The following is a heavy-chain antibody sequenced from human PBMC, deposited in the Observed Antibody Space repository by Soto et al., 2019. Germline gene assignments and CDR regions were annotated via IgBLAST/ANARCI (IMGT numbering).Heavy chain of an antibody. CDR1: GFTFSSYS. Sequence: EVQLVESGGGLVQPGGSLRLSRAASGFTFSSYSMNWVRQAPGKGLEWVSYISSSSTIYYADSVKGRFTISRDNAKNSLYLQMNSLRDEDTAVYYCAREGGNLNWFDPWGQGTLVTVSS. V-gene: IGHV3-48*02. J-gene: IGHJ5*02. CDR3: AREGGNLNWFDP. CDR2: ISSSSTI. D-gene: IGHD1-26*01.